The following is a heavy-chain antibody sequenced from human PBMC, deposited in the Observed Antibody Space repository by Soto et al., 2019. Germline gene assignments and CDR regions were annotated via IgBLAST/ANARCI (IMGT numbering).Heavy chain of an antibody. CDR1: GFSVSDNY. Sequence: PGGSLRLSCTASGFSVSDNYMSWVRQPPGKGLDWVSAISGSAGSTYYADSVKGRFTISRDNSKNTLYLQMNSLRAEDTAVYYCAVGQSTVDAFDIWGQGTMVTVSS. CDR3: AVGQSTVDAFDI. J-gene: IGHJ3*02. V-gene: IGHV3-23*01. CDR2: ISGSAGST. D-gene: IGHD1-26*01.